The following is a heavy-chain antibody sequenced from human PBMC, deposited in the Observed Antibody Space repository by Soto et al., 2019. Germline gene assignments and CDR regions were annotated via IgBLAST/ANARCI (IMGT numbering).Heavy chain of an antibody. CDR2: MYHSGST. CDR1: GGSISSGGYS. J-gene: IGHJ4*02. CDR3: ARVPDY. Sequence: QLQLQESGSGLVKPSQTLSLTCAVSGGSISSGGYSWSWIRQPPGKGLEWIGYMYHSGSTYFNLSLKSRVTISIARPKTQFSLKLSSVTAADTAVYCCARVPDYWGQGILVSVSS. D-gene: IGHD2-2*01. V-gene: IGHV4-30-2*01.